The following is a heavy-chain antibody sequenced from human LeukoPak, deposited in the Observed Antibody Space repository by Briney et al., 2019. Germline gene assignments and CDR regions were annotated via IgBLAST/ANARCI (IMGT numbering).Heavy chain of an antibody. J-gene: IGHJ6*03. D-gene: IGHD3-3*01. CDR1: GYTFTDYG. CDR3: ARGNFWSGPLYYMDV. V-gene: IGHV1-18*01. CDR2: ISALNGNA. Sequence: GASVKVSCKASGYTFTDYGFTWVRQAPGQGLEWMGWISALNGNANYAHKFRGRVTLTRDTSTGTAYMELRSLKSDDTAVYYCARGNFWSGPLYYMDVWGKGTTVTVSS.